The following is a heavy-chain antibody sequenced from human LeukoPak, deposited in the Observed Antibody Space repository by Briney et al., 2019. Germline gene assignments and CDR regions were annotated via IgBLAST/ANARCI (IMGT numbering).Heavy chain of an antibody. CDR3: ARGGNY. D-gene: IGHD3-10*01. CDR2: INSDGGTT. CDR1: GFTFSNYT. J-gene: IGHJ4*02. V-gene: IGHV3-64*01. Sequence: GGSLRLSCAASGFTFSNYTMHWVRQAPGKGLEYVSGINSDGGTTSYANSVKGRFTISRDNSKNTLYLQMGSLRADDMAVCYCARGGNYWGQGTLVTVSS.